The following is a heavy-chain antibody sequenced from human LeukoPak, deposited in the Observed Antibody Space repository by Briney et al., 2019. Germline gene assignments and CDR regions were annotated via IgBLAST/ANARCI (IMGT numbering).Heavy chain of an antibody. CDR2: IKSKTEGGTT. J-gene: IGHJ4*02. V-gene: IGHV3-15*01. Sequence: KPGGSLRLPCAASGFPFSNAWKSWVRQAPGKGLEWLGRIKSKTEGGTTEYAAPVKGSFTISRDDSKNTVYLQMNRLITEDTAVYYCTTDPTYWGQGTLVTVSS. CDR1: GFPFSNAW. CDR3: TTDPTY.